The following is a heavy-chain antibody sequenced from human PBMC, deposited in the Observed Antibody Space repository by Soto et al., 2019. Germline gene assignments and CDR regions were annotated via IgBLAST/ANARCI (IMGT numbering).Heavy chain of an antibody. V-gene: IGHV1-3*05. J-gene: IGHJ4*02. Sequence: QVQLVQSGAAERKPGASVKVSCKASGYTLSTYAMHWVRRAPGQSLEGMGWIHGGNGNIKYSQKLEGRVTITTDTAASTAYMELNMLRSEDTAVYYCARGNVRGGCLDSLVQGTLVSVSS. D-gene: IGHD3-10*01. CDR2: IHGGNGNI. CDR3: ARGNVRGGCLDS. CDR1: GYTLSTYA.